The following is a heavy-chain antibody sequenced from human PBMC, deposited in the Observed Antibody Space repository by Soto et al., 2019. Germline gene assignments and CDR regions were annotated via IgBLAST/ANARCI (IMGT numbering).Heavy chain of an antibody. J-gene: IGHJ5*02. Sequence: EVQLLESGGGLVQPGGSLRLSCAASGFTFSNSPMTWVRQAAGKGLEWVSAVSGSGDNTYYADSVKGRFTISRDNSKNALYLQMNSLRVEDTAVYYCATGLLTIDPWGQGTLVTVSS. CDR2: VSGSGDNT. V-gene: IGHV3-23*01. CDR1: GFTFSNSP. D-gene: IGHD4-4*01. CDR3: ATGLLTIDP.